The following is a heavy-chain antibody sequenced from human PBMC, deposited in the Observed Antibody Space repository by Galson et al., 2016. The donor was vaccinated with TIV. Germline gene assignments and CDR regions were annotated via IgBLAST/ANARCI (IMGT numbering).Heavy chain of an antibody. J-gene: IGHJ3*02. V-gene: IGHV5-51*01. CDR2: IHPGDSDT. D-gene: IGHD3-9*01. Sequence: QSGAEVKKPGESLKISCKGSGYSFTSYWIAWVRQMPGKGLELMGVIHPGDSDTRYSPSFQGQVSISADRSISTAYLQWSSLKASDTAMYYCAKQLDFDQRVLDAFHIWDQGTLLTVSS. CDR1: GYSFTSYW. CDR3: AKQLDFDQRVLDAFHI.